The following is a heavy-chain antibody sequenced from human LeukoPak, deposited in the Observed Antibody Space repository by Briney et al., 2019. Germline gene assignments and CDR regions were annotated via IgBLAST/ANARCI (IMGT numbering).Heavy chain of an antibody. D-gene: IGHD3-22*01. CDR2: ISSSGST. CDR1: GGSISSGDYY. V-gene: IGHV4-61*02. Sequence: SGTLSLTCTVSGGSISSGDYYWSWIRQPAGKGLEWIGRISSSGSTNYNPSLKSRVTISVDTSKNQFSLKLSSVTAADTAVYFCARGPYSYDSSGAFDIWGQGTMVTVSS. CDR3: ARGPYSYDSSGAFDI. J-gene: IGHJ3*02.